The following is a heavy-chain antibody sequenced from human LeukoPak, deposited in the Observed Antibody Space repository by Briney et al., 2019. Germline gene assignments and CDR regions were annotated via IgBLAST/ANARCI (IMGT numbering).Heavy chain of an antibody. J-gene: IGHJ4*02. V-gene: IGHV4-59*08. CDR1: GGSISSYH. CDR2: ISYSGST. CDR3: ARHRVVYGGNFDY. Sequence: PSETLSLTCTVSGGSISSYHWSWIRQPPGKGLEWIGYISYSGSTSYNPSLKSRATISEDTSKNQFSLKLSSVTAADTAVYYCARHRVVYGGNFDYWGQGTLVTVSS. D-gene: IGHD4-23*01.